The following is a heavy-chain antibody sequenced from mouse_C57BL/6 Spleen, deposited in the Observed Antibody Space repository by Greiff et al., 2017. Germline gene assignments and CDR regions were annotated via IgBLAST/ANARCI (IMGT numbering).Heavy chain of an antibody. CDR3: ARIANWDRYFDV. D-gene: IGHD4-1*01. CDR1: GYSITSGYY. J-gene: IGHJ1*03. Sequence: EVKLMESGPGLVKPSQSLSLTCSVTGYSITSGYYWNWIRQFPGNKLEWMGYISYDGSNNYNPSLKNRISITRDTSKNQFFLKLNSVTTEDTATYYCARIANWDRYFDVWGTGTTVTVSS. CDR2: ISYDGSN. V-gene: IGHV3-6*01.